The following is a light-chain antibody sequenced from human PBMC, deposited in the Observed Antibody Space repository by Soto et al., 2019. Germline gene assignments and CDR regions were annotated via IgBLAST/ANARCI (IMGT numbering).Light chain of an antibody. Sequence: QSVLTQPASVSGSPGQSITISCTGTHSDVGSYNLVSWYQQHPGKAPKLIIYEDSKRPSGVSNRFSGSKSGYTASLTISGLEAEDEADYYCCSYAGSFSVIFGGGPKLTVL. CDR1: HSDVGSYNL. V-gene: IGLV2-23*01. CDR3: CSYAGSFSVI. J-gene: IGLJ2*01. CDR2: EDS.